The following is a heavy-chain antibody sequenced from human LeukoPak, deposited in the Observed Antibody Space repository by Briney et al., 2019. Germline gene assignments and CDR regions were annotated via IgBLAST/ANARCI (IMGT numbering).Heavy chain of an antibody. CDR1: GGSFSGYY. CDR2: INHSGST. J-gene: IGHJ5*02. Sequence: PSETLSLTCAVYGGSFSGYYWSWIRQPSGKGLEWIGEINHSGSTNYNPSLKSRVTISVDTSKNQFSLKLSSVTAADTAVYYCAREGSAIAVADTNWFDPWGQGTLVTVSS. CDR3: AREGSAIAVADTNWFDP. D-gene: IGHD6-19*01. V-gene: IGHV4-34*01.